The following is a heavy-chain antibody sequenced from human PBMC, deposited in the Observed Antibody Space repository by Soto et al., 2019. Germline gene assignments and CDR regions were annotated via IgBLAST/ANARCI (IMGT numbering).Heavy chain of an antibody. J-gene: IGHJ4*02. CDR3: ARWSYLDY. CDR1: GFSFGSYA. D-gene: IGHD3-3*01. Sequence: GGSLRLSCAASGFSFGSYALSWVRQAPGNGLEWVSTISGSDGKTFYADSVKGRFSISRDTSQSTLYLQMNSLRADDTAMYYCARWSYLDYWGQGTRVTVS. CDR2: ISGSDGKT. V-gene: IGHV3-23*01.